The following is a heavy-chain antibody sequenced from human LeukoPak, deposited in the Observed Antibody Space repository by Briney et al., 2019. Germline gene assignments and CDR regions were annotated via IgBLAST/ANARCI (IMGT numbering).Heavy chain of an antibody. J-gene: IGHJ4*02. CDR2: IKQDGSEK. CDR3: ARQGYCSGGSCYYFDY. D-gene: IGHD2-15*01. V-gene: IGHV3-7*01. Sequence: GGSLRLSCAASGFTFSSYWMSWVRQAPGKGLEWVANIKQDGSEKYYVDSVKGRFTISRDNAKNSLYLQMNSLRAEDTAVYYCARQGYCSGGSCYYFDYWGQGTLVTVSS. CDR1: GFTFSSYW.